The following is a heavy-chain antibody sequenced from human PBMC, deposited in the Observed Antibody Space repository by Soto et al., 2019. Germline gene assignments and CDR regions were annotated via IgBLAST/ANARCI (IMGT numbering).Heavy chain of an antibody. V-gene: IGHV3-23*01. D-gene: IGHD3-10*01. CDR2: ISGSGGST. Sequence: PGGSLRLSCAASGFTFSSYAMSWVRQAPGKGLEWVSAISGSGGSTYYADSVKGRFTISRDNSKNTLYLQMNSLRAEDTAVYYCAKVAVRGVTYPHNWFDPWGQGTLVNVSS. CDR3: AKVAVRGVTYPHNWFDP. CDR1: GFTFSSYA. J-gene: IGHJ5*02.